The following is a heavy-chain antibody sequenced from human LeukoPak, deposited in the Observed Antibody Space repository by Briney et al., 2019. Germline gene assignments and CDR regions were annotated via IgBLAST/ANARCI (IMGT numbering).Heavy chain of an antibody. V-gene: IGHV4-30-2*01. D-gene: IGHD1-26*01. CDR1: GGSISSGGYY. Sequence: SQTLSLTCTVSGGSISSGGYYWSWIRQPPGKGLEWIGYIYHSGSTYYNPSLKSRVTISVDRSKNQFSLKLSSVTAADTAVYYCARGRRLSGALGWFDPWGQGTLVTVSS. CDR3: ARGRRLSGALGWFDP. CDR2: IYHSGST. J-gene: IGHJ5*02.